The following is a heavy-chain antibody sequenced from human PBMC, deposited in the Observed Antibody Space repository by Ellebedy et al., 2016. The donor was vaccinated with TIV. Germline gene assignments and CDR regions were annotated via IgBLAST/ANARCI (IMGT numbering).Heavy chain of an antibody. CDR3: ATDSSGWKSYYFDS. CDR2: FDPEHGKT. CDR1: GHTLTDLS. D-gene: IGHD6-19*01. J-gene: IGHJ4*02. V-gene: IGHV1-24*01. Sequence: ASVKVSXXVSGHTLTDLSMHWVRQAPGIGLEWMGGFDPEHGKTIYAQKFQGRVTMTEDTSTDTAYMELSSLRSEDTAVFYCATDSSGWKSYYFDSWGQGTLVTVSS.